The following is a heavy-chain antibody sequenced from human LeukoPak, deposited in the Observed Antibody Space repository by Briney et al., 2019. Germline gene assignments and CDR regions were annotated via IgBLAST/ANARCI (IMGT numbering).Heavy chain of an antibody. D-gene: IGHD3-3*01. Sequence: GGSLRLSCAASGFTFSSYAMSWVRQAPGKGLEWVSAISGSGGSTYYADSVKGRFTISRDNAKNSLYLQMNSLRAEDTAVYYCARSAIFPIFGVVIAPFDYWGQGTLVTVSS. CDR2: ISGSGGST. V-gene: IGHV3-23*01. CDR1: GFTFSSYA. CDR3: ARSAIFPIFGVVIAPFDY. J-gene: IGHJ4*02.